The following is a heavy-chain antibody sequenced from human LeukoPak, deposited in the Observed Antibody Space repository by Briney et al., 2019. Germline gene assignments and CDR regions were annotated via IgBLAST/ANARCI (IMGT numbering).Heavy chain of an antibody. J-gene: IGHJ4*02. CDR1: GGSFSGYY. D-gene: IGHD1-26*01. CDR2: IYYSGST. Sequence: SETLTLTCAVYGGSFSGYYWSWIRQPPGKGLEWIGYIYYSGSTNYNPSLKSRVTISVDTSKNQFSLKLSSVTAADTAVYYCARVSVATEFDYWGQGTLVTVSS. V-gene: IGHV4-59*01. CDR3: ARVSVATEFDY.